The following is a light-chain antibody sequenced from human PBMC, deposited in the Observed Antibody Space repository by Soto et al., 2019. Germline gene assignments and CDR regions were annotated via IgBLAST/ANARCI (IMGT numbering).Light chain of an antibody. Sequence: EIVMTQSPATLSVSPGERATLSCRASQSVSSSYLAWYQQKPGQAPRLLIYGASSRATGIPDRFSGSGSGTDFTLTISRLEPEDFAVYYCQQYDSSPTFGQGTKVDI. J-gene: IGKJ1*01. CDR2: GAS. V-gene: IGKV3-20*01. CDR3: QQYDSSPT. CDR1: QSVSSSY.